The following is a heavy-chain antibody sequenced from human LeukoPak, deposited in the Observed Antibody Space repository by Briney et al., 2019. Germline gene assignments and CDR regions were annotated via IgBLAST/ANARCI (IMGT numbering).Heavy chain of an antibody. CDR2: IYHSGST. CDR3: ARDSCSWMFDY. J-gene: IGHJ4*02. Sequence: SETLSLTCAVSGYSISSGYYWGWIRQPPGKGLEWIGSIYHSGSTYYNPSLKSRVTISVDTSKNQFSLKLSSVTAADTAVYYCARDSCSWMFDYWGQGTLVTVSS. D-gene: IGHD6-13*01. V-gene: IGHV4-38-2*02. CDR1: GYSISSGYY.